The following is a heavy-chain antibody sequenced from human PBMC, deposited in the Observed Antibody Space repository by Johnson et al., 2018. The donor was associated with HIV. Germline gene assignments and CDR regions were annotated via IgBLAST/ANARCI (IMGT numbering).Heavy chain of an antibody. J-gene: IGHJ3*02. CDR1: GFTVSSNY. CDR3: ASLGLDLLVKAPLSVVFDAFDI. CDR2: IYTGGSP. D-gene: IGHD3-16*01. Sequence: EVQLVESGGGLVQPGGSLRLSCAASGFTVSSNYMSWVRQAPGKGLEWVSVIYTGGSPYYADSVKDRFTISRDNAKNSLHLQMNSLRAEDTAVYYCASLGLDLLVKAPLSVVFDAFDIWGQGTMVTVSS. V-gene: IGHV3-66*01.